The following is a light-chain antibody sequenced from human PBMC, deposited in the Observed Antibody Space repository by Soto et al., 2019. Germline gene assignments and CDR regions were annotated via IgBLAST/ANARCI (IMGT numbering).Light chain of an antibody. CDR2: EVS. CDR1: SSDVGSYKL. J-gene: IGLJ1*01. V-gene: IGLV2-23*02. Sequence: QSALTQPASVSGSPGQSITISCTGTSSDVGSYKLVSWYQQHPGKAPKLMIYEVSKRPSGVSNRFSGSKSGKTASLTISGLQAEDEADYYCCSYAGSSTFPYVFGTGTKLTVL. CDR3: CSYAGSSTFPYV.